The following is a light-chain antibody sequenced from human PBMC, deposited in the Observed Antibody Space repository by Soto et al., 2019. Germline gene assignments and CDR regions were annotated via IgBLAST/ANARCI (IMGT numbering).Light chain of an antibody. J-gene: IGKJ1*01. CDR1: QSISTY. Sequence: DIQMTQSPSSLSASVGDRVTITCRASQSISTYFNWYQQKPGKAPKLLIFAASSLQSGVPSRFSGSGSETRCTLTIRSLQAEDFATYYCQQSYFIPRTFGQGTKVEIK. V-gene: IGKV1-39*01. CDR2: AAS. CDR3: QQSYFIPRT.